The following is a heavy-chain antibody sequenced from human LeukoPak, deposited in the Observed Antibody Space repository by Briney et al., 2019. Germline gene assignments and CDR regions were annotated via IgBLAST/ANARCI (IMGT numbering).Heavy chain of an antibody. J-gene: IGHJ4*02. CDR2: IYYSGST. D-gene: IGHD3-10*01. CDR3: AKRWFGELLDN. V-gene: IGHV4-39*01. CDR1: GGSISSSNYY. Sequence: SETLSLTCTVSGGSISSSNYYWDWIRQPPGKGLEWIGNIYYSGSTYYNPSLKSRVTISVDTSKNQFSLKLSSVTAADTAVYYCAKRWFGELLDNWGQGTLVTVSS.